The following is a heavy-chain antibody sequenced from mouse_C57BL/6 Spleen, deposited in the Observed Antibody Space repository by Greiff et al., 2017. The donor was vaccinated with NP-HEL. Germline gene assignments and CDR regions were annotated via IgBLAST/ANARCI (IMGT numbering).Heavy chain of an antibody. D-gene: IGHD1-1*01. J-gene: IGHJ2*01. CDR3: APHYYGSRYYCDY. V-gene: IGHV14-2*01. Sequence: EVQLQQSGAELVKPGASVKLSCTASGFNIKDYYMHWVKQRTEQGLEWIGRIDPEDGETKYAPKFKGKATITADTSSNTAYLQISSLTSEDTAVYYCAPHYYGSRYYCDYWGQGTTLTVSS. CDR2: IDPEDGET. CDR1: GFNIKDYY.